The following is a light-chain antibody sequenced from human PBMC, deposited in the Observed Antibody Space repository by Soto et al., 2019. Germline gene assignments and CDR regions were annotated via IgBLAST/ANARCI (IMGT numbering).Light chain of an antibody. J-gene: IGKJ3*01. CDR2: DAY. CDR3: QQYNNLPS. V-gene: IGKV1-33*01. Sequence: DIQMTQSPSSLSASVGYRVTITCQASQDISIYLNWYQQKPGKAPKLLIYDAYNLEIGVPSRFSGSGSGTDFSLTINSLQPEDVATYVCQQYNNLPSFGPGTKVDIK. CDR1: QDISIY.